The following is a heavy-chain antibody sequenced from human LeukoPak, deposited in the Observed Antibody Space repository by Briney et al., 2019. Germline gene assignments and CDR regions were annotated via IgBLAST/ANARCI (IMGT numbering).Heavy chain of an antibody. J-gene: IGHJ4*02. D-gene: IGHD3-10*01. Sequence: GGSLRLSCAASGFTFSDYWMHWVRQAPGKGLEWVAFIRYDGSNKYYADSVKGRFTISRDNSKNTLYLQMNSLRAEDTAVYYCAKHLRGYYYGSGSRTYNDYCGQGTLVTVSS. CDR3: AKHLRGYYYGSGSRTYNDY. CDR2: IRYDGSNK. V-gene: IGHV3-30*02. CDR1: GFTFSDYW.